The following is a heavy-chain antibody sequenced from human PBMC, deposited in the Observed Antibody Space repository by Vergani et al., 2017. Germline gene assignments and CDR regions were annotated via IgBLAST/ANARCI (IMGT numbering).Heavy chain of an antibody. J-gene: IGHJ2*01. Sequence: QVQLQESGPGLVKPSETLSLTCTVSGGSISNYYWSWIRQPPGKGLEWIGYIYYSGSTHSNPSLKSRVTISVDTSKNQFSLKLSSVIAADTAVYYCARNKWETYWYFDLWGRGTLITVSS. CDR3: ARNKWETYWYFDL. CDR2: IYYSGST. D-gene: IGHD1-26*01. CDR1: GGSISNYY. V-gene: IGHV4-59*01.